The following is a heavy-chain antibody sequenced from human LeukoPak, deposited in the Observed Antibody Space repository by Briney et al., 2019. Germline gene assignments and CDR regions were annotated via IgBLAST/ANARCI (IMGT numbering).Heavy chain of an antibody. D-gene: IGHD3-3*02. CDR3: ARDPGFSRFDY. J-gene: IGHJ4*02. V-gene: IGHV3-7*01. CDR1: GFIFNNYW. CDR2: LNRDGSVK. Sequence: GGSLRLSCAASGFIFNNYWMTWVRQTPGKGLEVVANLNRDGSVKNYIDSVRGRFTISRDNADYSLDLQMNSLRAEDTAVYYCARDPGFSRFDYWGQGALVIVSS.